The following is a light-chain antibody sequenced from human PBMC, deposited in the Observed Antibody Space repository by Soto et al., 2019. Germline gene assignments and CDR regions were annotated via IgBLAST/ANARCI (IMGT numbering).Light chain of an antibody. CDR1: QSVRTN. CDR2: GAS. J-gene: IGKJ1*01. CDR3: QHYNNWPSWT. Sequence: EIVMTQSPATLSLSPGERATLSCRASQSVRTNLAWYQQKPGQAPRLLIYGASTRATGIPARFSGSGSGTEFTLTISSLQSEDFVVYYCQHYNNWPSWTFGQGTKVEIK. V-gene: IGKV3-15*01.